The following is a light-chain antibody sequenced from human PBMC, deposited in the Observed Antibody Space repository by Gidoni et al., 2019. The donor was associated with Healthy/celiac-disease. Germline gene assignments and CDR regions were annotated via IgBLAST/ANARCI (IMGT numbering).Light chain of an antibody. CDR1: SSYVGGYND. Sequence: QSALTQPASLSGSPGQSITISCTGTSSYVGGYNDVSWYQQHPGKAPKLMIYEVSNRPSGVSNRFSGSKSGNTASLTISGLQAEDEADYYCSSYTSSSTPYVFGTGTKVTVL. CDR3: SSYTSSSTPYV. CDR2: EVS. J-gene: IGLJ1*01. V-gene: IGLV2-14*01.